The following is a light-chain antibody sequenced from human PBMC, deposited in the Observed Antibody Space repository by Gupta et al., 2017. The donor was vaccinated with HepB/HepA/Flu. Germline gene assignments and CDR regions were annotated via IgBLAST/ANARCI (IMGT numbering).Light chain of an antibody. CDR2: RNN. Sequence: QSVLTQPPSASGTPGQRVTILCSGSSSNIGSNSVYWYQQLPGPAPKLLSYRNNQRPSGVPDRFSGSKSGTSASLAISGLRSEDEADYYCAAWDDSLSGQVVFGGGTKLTVL. CDR1: SSNIGSNS. J-gene: IGLJ2*01. V-gene: IGLV1-47*01. CDR3: AAWDDSLSGQVV.